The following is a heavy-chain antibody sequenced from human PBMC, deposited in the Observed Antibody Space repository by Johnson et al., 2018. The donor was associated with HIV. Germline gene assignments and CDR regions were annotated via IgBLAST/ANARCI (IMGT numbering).Heavy chain of an antibody. V-gene: IGHV3-30*04. Sequence: QVQLVESGGGVVQPGRSLRLPCAASVFNFSNDAIHWVRQAPGKGLEWVAIMSYNASNKYYADSVWGLFTISRDNSNSTLFLQMNSLRAEDTAMYYCARQLGSDAFDIWGQGTKVTVSS. J-gene: IGHJ3*02. CDR3: ARQLGSDAFDI. CDR1: VFNFSNDA. CDR2: MSYNASNK. D-gene: IGHD7-27*01.